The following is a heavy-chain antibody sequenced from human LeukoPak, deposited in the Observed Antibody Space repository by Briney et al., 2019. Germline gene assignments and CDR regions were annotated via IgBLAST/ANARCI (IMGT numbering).Heavy chain of an antibody. Sequence: ASVKVSCKASGYTFTSYYMHWVRQAPGQGLEWMGIINPSGGSTSYAQKFQGRVTMTRDMSTSTVYMELSSLRSEDTAVYYCAADGYSSSWYVLVDKLFDYWGQGTLVTVSS. D-gene: IGHD6-13*01. CDR1: GYTFTSYY. CDR3: AADGYSSSWYVLVDKLFDY. J-gene: IGHJ4*02. V-gene: IGHV1-46*01. CDR2: INPSGGST.